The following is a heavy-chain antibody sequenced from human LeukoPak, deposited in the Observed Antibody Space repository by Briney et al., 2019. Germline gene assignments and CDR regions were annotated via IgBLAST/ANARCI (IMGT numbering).Heavy chain of an antibody. CDR3: AKDYGSGSGTFDAFDI. CDR1: GFTFDDYA. CDR2: IRWNSGSI. D-gene: IGHD1-26*01. J-gene: IGHJ3*02. V-gene: IGHV3-9*03. Sequence: PGGSLRLSCAASGFTFDDYAMHWVRQAPGKGLEWVSGIRWNSGSIGYADSVKGRFTISRDNAKNSLYLQMNSLRAEDMALYYCAKDYGSGSGTFDAFDIWGQGTMVTVSS.